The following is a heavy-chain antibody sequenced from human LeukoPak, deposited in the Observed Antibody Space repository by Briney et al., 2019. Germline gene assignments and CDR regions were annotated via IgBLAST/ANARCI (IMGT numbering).Heavy chain of an antibody. CDR3: AKGSTRIAAAPLDY. CDR1: GFTFSDYY. D-gene: IGHD6-13*01. CDR2: ISNSGGTT. Sequence: GGSLRLSCAASGFTFSDYYMSWIRQAPGKGLEWVSYISNSGGTTYYAKSVRGRFTISRDNAKNSLYLQMNGLRAEDTAVYYCAKGSTRIAAAPLDYWGQGTLVTVSS. J-gene: IGHJ4*02. V-gene: IGHV3-11*01.